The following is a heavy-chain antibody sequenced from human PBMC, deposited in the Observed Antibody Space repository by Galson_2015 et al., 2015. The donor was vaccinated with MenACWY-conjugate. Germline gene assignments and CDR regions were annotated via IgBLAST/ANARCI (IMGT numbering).Heavy chain of an antibody. CDR2: VYYNENT. Sequence: SEPLSLTCTVSGGSINNDYWSWIRRPPMKGLEWIGYVYYNENTDYNPSLKSRVTISVDTSRNHFSLNMRSVTAADTAVYYCARGKQQYVDYWGQGTLVPVSS. CDR1: GGSINNDY. J-gene: IGHJ4*02. CDR3: ARGKQQYVDY. V-gene: IGHV4-59*01. D-gene: IGHD6-13*01.